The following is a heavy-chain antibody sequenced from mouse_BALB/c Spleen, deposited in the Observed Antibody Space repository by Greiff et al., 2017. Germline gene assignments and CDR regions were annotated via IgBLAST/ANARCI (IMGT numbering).Heavy chain of an antibody. D-gene: IGHD2-14*01. CDR3: AREVRHWFAY. J-gene: IGHJ3*01. CDR2: INPSTGYT. Sequence: QVQLQQSGAELAKPGASVKMSCKASGYTFTSYWMHWVKQRPGQGLEWIGYINPSTGYTEYNQKFKDKATLTADKSSSTAYMQLSSLTSEDSAVYYCAREVRHWFAYWGQGTLVTVSA. V-gene: IGHV1-7*01. CDR1: GYTFTSYW.